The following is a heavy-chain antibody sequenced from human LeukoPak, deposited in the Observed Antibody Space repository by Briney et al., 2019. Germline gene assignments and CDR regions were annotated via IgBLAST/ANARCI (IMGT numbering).Heavy chain of an antibody. Sequence: GGSLRLSCAASGFTFSSYGMTWVRQAPGKGLEWVSYISSSSSTIYYADSVKGRFTISRDNAKNSLYLQMNSLRAEDTAVYYCAKDRYYDSSGYFDYWGQGTLVTVSS. CDR1: GFTFSSYG. D-gene: IGHD3-22*01. J-gene: IGHJ4*02. CDR3: AKDRYYDSSGYFDY. CDR2: ISSSSSTI. V-gene: IGHV3-48*01.